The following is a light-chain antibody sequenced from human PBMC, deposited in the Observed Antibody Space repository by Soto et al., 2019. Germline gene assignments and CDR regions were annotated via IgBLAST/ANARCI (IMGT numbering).Light chain of an antibody. CDR3: QQYNSYSWT. Sequence: DIQMTQPPSTLSASVVYRVTITFRSSQSISIWLAWYQQKPGKAPKLLIYDASSLESGVPSRFSGSGSGTEFTLTISSLKPDDFATYYCQQYNSYSWTLGQGTKVDLK. J-gene: IGKJ1*01. CDR2: DAS. CDR1: QSISIW. V-gene: IGKV1-5*01.